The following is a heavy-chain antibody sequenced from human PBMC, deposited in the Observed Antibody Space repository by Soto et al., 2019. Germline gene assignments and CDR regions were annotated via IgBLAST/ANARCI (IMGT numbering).Heavy chain of an antibody. CDR2: ISGSGGST. D-gene: IGHD6-13*01. Sequence: GGSLRLSCAASGFTFRSYAMTWVRQAPGKGLEWVSAISGSGGSTYYADSVKGRFTISRDNSKNTLYLQMNSLKGEDTAVYYCAKDREEAAGRGVGYFDCWGQGTLVTVSS. CDR1: GFTFRSYA. J-gene: IGHJ4*03. CDR3: AKDREEAAGRGVGYFDC. V-gene: IGHV3-23*01.